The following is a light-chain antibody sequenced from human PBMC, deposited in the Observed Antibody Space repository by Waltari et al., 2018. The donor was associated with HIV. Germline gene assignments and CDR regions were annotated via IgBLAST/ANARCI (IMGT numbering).Light chain of an antibody. J-gene: IGLJ2*01. CDR1: SSNLGAGFD. CDR3: QSFDSGLTAVV. V-gene: IGLV1-40*01. CDR2: DNN. Sequence: QSVLTQPPSVSGAPGQRVSISCTGSSSNLGAGFDAQWYQQLPGAAPRLLIYDNNNRPSGFPGRFSGSRSGTSASLAITGLQADDEADYYCQSFDSGLTAVVFGVGTKLTVL.